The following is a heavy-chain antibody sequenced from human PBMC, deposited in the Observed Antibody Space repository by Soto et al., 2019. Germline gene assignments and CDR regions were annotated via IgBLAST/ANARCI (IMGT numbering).Heavy chain of an antibody. CDR3: ARDLGRMVRGVTTVFNFDY. Sequence: GGSLRLSCAASGLTFSSYGMHWVRQAPGKGLEWVAVIWYDGSNKYYADYVKGRFTISRDNSKNTLYLQMNSLRAEDTAVFYCARDLGRMVRGVTTVFNFDYWGQGTLVTVSS. J-gene: IGHJ4*02. D-gene: IGHD3-10*01. CDR2: IWYDGSNK. V-gene: IGHV3-33*01. CDR1: GLTFSSYG.